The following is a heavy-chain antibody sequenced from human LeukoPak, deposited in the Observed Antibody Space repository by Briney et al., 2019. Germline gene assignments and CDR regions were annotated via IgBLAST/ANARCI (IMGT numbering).Heavy chain of an antibody. CDR1: GGTFSSYA. J-gene: IGHJ4*02. CDR3: ARDWTYYYDSSGYYGY. V-gene: IGHV1-69*04. Sequence: SVKVSCKASGGTFSSYAISWVRQAPGQGLEWMERIIPILGIANYAQKFQGRVTITADKSTSTAYMELSSLRSEDTAVYYCARDWTYYYDSSGYYGYWGQGTLVTVSS. CDR2: IIPILGIA. D-gene: IGHD3-22*01.